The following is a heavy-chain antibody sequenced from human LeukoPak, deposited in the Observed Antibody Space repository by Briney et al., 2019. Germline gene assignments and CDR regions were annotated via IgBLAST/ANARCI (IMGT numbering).Heavy chain of an antibody. D-gene: IGHD3-16*01. CDR1: GSTFSDYH. Sequence: ASVKVSSKASGSTFSDYHINWVRQASGQGPEWMGWINPKSGDAKYGQAFQGRVTMTRDTSISTAYMELNRLRFDDTAMYYCARGEYSNGYPYRLDSWGQGTLVTVSS. J-gene: IGHJ4*02. V-gene: IGHV1-2*02. CDR2: INPKSGDA. CDR3: ARGEYSNGYPYRLDS.